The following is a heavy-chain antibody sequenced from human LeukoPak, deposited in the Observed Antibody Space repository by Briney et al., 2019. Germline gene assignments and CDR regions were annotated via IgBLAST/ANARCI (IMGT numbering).Heavy chain of an antibody. CDR3: ANAVCTTSSCSGFYGMDV. CDR2: ISSGGSTT. Sequence: GGSLRLSCAASAFTFSTYAMNWVRQAPGKGLEWVSSISSGGSTTYYADSVKGRFTISRDNSKNTLYLQMNSLRPEDTAMYYCANAVCTTSSCSGFYGMDVWGQGTTVAVSS. CDR1: AFTFSTYA. D-gene: IGHD2-2*01. J-gene: IGHJ6*02. V-gene: IGHV3-23*01.